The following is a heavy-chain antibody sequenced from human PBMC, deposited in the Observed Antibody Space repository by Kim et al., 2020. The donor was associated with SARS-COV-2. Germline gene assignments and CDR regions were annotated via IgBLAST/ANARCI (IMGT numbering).Heavy chain of an antibody. CDR3: ASEGVAVAGYGMDV. Sequence: GGSLRLSCAASGFTFSNYGMHWVRQAPGKGLEWVAVISYDGSNKYYADSVKGRFTISRDNSKNTLYLQMNSLRAEDTAVYYCASEGVAVAGYGMDVWGQG. V-gene: IGHV3-30*03. CDR1: GFTFSNYG. D-gene: IGHD6-19*01. J-gene: IGHJ6*02. CDR2: ISYDGSNK.